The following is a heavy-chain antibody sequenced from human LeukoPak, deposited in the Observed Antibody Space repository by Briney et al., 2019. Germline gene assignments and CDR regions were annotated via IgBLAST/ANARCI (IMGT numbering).Heavy chain of an antibody. Sequence: GGSLRLSCAASGFTFSSYVMSWVRQAPGKGLEWVGRINYKTNGGTADYAAPVKGRFTISRDDSKDTLYLQMNSLETGDTAVYYCTTDHRTIYGVVFPDYWGQGTLVTVSS. CDR2: INYKTNGGTA. V-gene: IGHV3-15*01. CDR1: GFTFSSYV. CDR3: TTDHRTIYGVVFPDY. D-gene: IGHD3-3*01. J-gene: IGHJ4*02.